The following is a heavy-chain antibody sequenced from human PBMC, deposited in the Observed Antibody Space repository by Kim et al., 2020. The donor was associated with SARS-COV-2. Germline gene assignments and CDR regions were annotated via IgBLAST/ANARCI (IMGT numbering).Heavy chain of an antibody. J-gene: IGHJ6*02. D-gene: IGHD3-16*01. CDR2: ISGSGGST. V-gene: IGHV3-23*01. Sequence: GGSLRLSCAASGFTFSSYAMSWVRQAPGKGLEWVSAISGSGGSTYYADSVKGRFTISRDNSKNTLYLQMNSLRAEDTAVYYCAKGSHALWGNYYYYYGMDVWGQGTTVTVSS. CDR3: AKGSHALWGNYYYYYGMDV. CDR1: GFTFSSYA.